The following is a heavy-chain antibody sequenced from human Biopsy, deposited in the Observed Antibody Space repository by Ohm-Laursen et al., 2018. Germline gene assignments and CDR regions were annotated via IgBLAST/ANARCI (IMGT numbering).Heavy chain of an antibody. D-gene: IGHD3-22*01. CDR1: GASVKTSGYF. J-gene: IGHJ5*02. CDR2: IFNSANT. Sequence: SQTLSLTCSVSGASVKTSGYFWAWIRQRPGKGLEWIGYIFNSANTYYNPSLKNLITISGDTSKNQFSLKLNSVTAADTAVYYCARGDYFDSNGYFWFDPWGQGTLVTVSS. V-gene: IGHV4-31*01. CDR3: ARGDYFDSNGYFWFDP.